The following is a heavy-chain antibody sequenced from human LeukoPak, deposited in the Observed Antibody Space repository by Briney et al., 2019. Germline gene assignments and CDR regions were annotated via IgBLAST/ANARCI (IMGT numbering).Heavy chain of an antibody. CDR3: AAETPRGGFDP. J-gene: IGHJ5*02. Sequence: GASVKVSCKASGYTFTSYYMHWVRQAPGQGLEWMGIINPSGGSTSYAQKFQGRVTMTRDTSTSTVYMELSSLRSEDTAVYYCAAETPRGGFDPWGQGTLVTVSS. V-gene: IGHV1-46*01. CDR1: GYTFTSYY. CDR2: INPSGGST. D-gene: IGHD2-15*01.